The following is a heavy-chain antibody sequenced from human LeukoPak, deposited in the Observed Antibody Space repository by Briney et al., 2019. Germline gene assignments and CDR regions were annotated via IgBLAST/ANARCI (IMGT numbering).Heavy chain of an antibody. CDR1: GFIFTNYA. CDR3: AELGITMIGGV. D-gene: IGHD3-10*02. V-gene: IGHV3-48*03. Sequence: GGSLRLSCATSGFIFTNYAMTWVRQAPGKGLEWVSYISSSGSTIYYADSVKGRFTISRDNAKNSLYLQMNSLRAEDTAVYYCAELGITMIGGVWGKGTTVTISS. J-gene: IGHJ6*04. CDR2: ISSSGSTI.